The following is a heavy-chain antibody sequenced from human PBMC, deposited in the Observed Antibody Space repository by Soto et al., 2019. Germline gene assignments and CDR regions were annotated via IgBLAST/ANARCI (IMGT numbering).Heavy chain of an antibody. D-gene: IGHD3-22*01. CDR1: GFTFSNYA. CDR3: AKDYDSSGYYGPGWFDP. Sequence: GGSLRLSCAASGFTFSNYAMSWVRQAPGKGLEWVSSISGSGASTYFADSVKGRFTISRDNSKNTLYLQMNSLRVEDTAVYYCAKDYDSSGYYGPGWFDPWGQGTLVTVSS. CDR2: ISGSGAST. V-gene: IGHV3-23*01. J-gene: IGHJ5*02.